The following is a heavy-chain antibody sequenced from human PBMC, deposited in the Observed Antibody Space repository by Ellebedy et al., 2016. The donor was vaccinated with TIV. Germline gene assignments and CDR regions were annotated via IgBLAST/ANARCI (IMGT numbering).Heavy chain of an antibody. CDR2: IKSDGSSI. Sequence: PGGSLRLSCAASGFTFSDYWMHRVRQAPGKGLVWVSRIKSDGSSISYADSVKGRFTISRDNAKNTLYLQMNSLRAEDTAVYYCARDGSGGGGVWGQGTTVTVSS. V-gene: IGHV3-74*01. CDR3: ARDGSGGGGV. CDR1: GFTFSDYW. D-gene: IGHD3-10*01. J-gene: IGHJ6*02.